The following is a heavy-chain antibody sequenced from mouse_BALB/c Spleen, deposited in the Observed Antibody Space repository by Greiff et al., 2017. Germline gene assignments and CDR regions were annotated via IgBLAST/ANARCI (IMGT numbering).Heavy chain of an antibody. V-gene: IGHV3-8*02. D-gene: IGHD2-1*01. Sequence: EVKLVESGPSLVKPSQTLSLTCSVTGDSITSGYWNWIRKFPGNKLEYMGYISYSGSTYYNPSLKSRISITRDTSKNQYYLQLNSVTTEDTATYYCARSYGNYGGGAMDYWGQGTSVTVSS. CDR2: ISYSGST. CDR3: ARSYGNYGGGAMDY. CDR1: GDSITSGY. J-gene: IGHJ4*01.